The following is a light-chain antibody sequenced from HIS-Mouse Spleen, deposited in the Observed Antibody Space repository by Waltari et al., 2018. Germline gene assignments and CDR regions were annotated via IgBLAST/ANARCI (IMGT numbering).Light chain of an antibody. Sequence: QSALTQPASVSGSPGQSIPISCTATSSYVGGYNYASSYQQHPGKAPKLMIYEVSNRPSGVSNRFSGSKSGNTASLTISGLQAEDEADYYCSSYTSSSTLGVFGGGTKLTVL. CDR2: EVS. J-gene: IGLJ3*02. CDR1: SSYVGGYNY. V-gene: IGLV2-14*01. CDR3: SSYTSSSTLGV.